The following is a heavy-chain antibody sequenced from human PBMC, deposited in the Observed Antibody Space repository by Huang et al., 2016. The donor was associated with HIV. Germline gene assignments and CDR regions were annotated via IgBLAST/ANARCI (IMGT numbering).Heavy chain of an antibody. D-gene: IGHD1-26*01. CDR2: IRWNRANI. Sequence: EVQLVESGGNLIQTGGSLRLACAASGFLFDHSAMYWVRQATGEGLELVSSIRWNRANIAYGDSVKGRFTISRDNARNSLYLQMNSLRPDDTALYYCVKGDIVGTANFFDYWGQGTQVSVSS. CDR1: GFLFDHSA. J-gene: IGHJ4*02. CDR3: VKGDIVGTANFFDY. V-gene: IGHV3-9*01.